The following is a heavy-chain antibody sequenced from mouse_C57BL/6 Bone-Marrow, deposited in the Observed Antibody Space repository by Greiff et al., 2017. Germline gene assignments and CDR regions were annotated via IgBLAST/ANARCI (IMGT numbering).Heavy chain of an antibody. CDR1: GYAFTNYL. J-gene: IGHJ2*01. Sequence: QVQLQQSGAELVRPGTSVKVSCKASGYAFTNYLIEWVKQRPGQGLEWIGVINPGSGGTNYNEKFKGKATLTADKSSSTAYMQLSSLTSEDSAVYFCAREYYHYCDYWGQGTTLTVSS. CDR3: AREYYHYCDY. V-gene: IGHV1-54*01. D-gene: IGHD1-1*02. CDR2: INPGSGGT.